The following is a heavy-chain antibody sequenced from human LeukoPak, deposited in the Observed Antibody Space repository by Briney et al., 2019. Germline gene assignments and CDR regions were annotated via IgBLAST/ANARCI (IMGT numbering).Heavy chain of an antibody. CDR1: GFIFSSYG. CDR2: IWHDGSAE. Sequence: GRSLRLSCAASGFIFSSYGVYWVRQAPGKGLEWVAVIWHDGSAEFYADSVKGRFSISRDDSKNTLYLQMNSLRAEDTALYYCAKDNRGGWSGYFDYWGQGTLVTVSS. J-gene: IGHJ4*02. CDR3: AKDNRGGWSGYFDY. D-gene: IGHD6-19*01. V-gene: IGHV3-33*06.